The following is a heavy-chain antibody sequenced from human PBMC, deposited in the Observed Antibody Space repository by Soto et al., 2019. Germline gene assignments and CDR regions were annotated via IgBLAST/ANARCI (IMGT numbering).Heavy chain of an antibody. Sequence: EVQLVESGGGFVLPGGSLRLSCAASGFTFSSYWMHWVRQAPGAGPVWVSRISSDGSSIYYADSVKGRFTVSRDNAKNTLYLQMSSLRADDTAVYYCGRSREGYSYFEHWGQGILVTVSS. D-gene: IGHD4-4*01. CDR3: GRSREGYSYFEH. J-gene: IGHJ4*02. V-gene: IGHV3-74*01. CDR2: ISSDGSSI. CDR1: GFTFSSYW.